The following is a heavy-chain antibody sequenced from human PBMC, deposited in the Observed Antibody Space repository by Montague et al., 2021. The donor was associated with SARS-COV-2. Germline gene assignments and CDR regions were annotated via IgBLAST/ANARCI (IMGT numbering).Heavy chain of an antibody. CDR2: ISYDGSNK. J-gene: IGHJ6*02. CDR3: ARELADYGMDV. V-gene: IGHV3-30-3*01. CDR1: GFTFSSYA. Sequence: LRLSCAASGFTFSSYAMHWVRQAPGTGLEWVAVISYDGSNKYYADSVKGRFIISRDNSKNTLYLQMNSLRAEDTAVYYCARELADYGMDVWGQGTTVTVSS.